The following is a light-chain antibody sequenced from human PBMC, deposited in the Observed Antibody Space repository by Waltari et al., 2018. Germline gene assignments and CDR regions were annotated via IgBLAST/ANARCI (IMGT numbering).Light chain of an antibody. CDR1: GGHSGYA. Sequence: QVVLTQSPSASASLGASVTLTCTLSGGHSGYAIAWHPQQPEKGPRYLMKLNSGGSHTKGDGIPDRFSGSSSGAERYLTISSLQSEDEADYYCQTWGTGIRVFGGGTRLTVL. CDR2: LNSGGSH. J-gene: IGLJ3*02. CDR3: QTWGTGIRV. V-gene: IGLV4-69*01.